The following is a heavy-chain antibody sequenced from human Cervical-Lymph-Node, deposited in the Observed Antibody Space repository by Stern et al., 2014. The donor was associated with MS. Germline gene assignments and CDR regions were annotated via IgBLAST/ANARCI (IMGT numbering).Heavy chain of an antibody. Sequence: QVQLVQSGSELKEPEASVKVSCKASGYTLTNYPMNWVRQAPGQGLEWMGWINTNTGNSTYAQGFTGRFVFSLDTSVSTAYLHISSLKAEDTAVYYCARDFVDTAMITRSDYLDSWGQGTLVTVSS. CDR2: INTNTGNS. V-gene: IGHV7-4-1*02. CDR1: GYTLTNYP. D-gene: IGHD5-18*01. CDR3: ARDFVDTAMITRSDYLDS. J-gene: IGHJ4*02.